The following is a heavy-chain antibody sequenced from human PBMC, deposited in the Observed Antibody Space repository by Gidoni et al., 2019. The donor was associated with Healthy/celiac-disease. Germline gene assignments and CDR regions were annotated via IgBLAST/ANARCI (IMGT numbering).Heavy chain of an antibody. CDR3: ARCGVATIILNYYYYGMDV. V-gene: IGHV4-38-2*02. J-gene: IGHJ6*02. CDR2: IYHSGST. D-gene: IGHD5-12*01. CDR1: GYSISSGYY. Sequence: QVQLQESGPGLVKPSETLSLTCTVSGYSISSGYYWGWIRQPPGKGLEWIGSIYHSGSTYYNPSLKSRVTISVDTSKNQFSLKLSSVTAADTAVYYCARCGVATIILNYYYYGMDVWGQGTTVTVSS.